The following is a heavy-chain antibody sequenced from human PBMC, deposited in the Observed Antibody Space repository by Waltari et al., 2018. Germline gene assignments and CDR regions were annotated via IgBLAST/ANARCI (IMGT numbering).Heavy chain of an antibody. CDR3: ARGSESGYYLLPEYYFDY. CDR2: INPNCGGT. J-gene: IGHJ4*02. CDR1: GYTFTGYY. Sequence: QVQLVQSGAEVKKPGASVKVSCQASGYTFTGYYMPWVRQAPGPGLEWMGWINPNCGGTNYAQKFQGRVTMTRDTSISTAYMELSRLRSDDTAVYYCARGSESGYYLLPEYYFDYWGQGTLVTVSS. V-gene: IGHV1-2*02. D-gene: IGHD3-22*01.